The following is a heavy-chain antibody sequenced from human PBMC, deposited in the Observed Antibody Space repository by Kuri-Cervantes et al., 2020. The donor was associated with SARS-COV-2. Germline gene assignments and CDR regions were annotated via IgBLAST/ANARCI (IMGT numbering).Heavy chain of an antibody. CDR1: GFTFGSYA. J-gene: IGHJ4*02. D-gene: IGHD1-26*01. Sequence: ESLKISCAASGFTFGSYAMAWVRQAPGKGLEWVSTISGSGGSTYYADSVKGRFTISRDNSKNTLYLQMNSLRAEDTAVYFCAKTDVGWGANFDYWGQGTLVTVSS. V-gene: IGHV3-23*01. CDR3: AKTDVGWGANFDY. CDR2: ISGSGGST.